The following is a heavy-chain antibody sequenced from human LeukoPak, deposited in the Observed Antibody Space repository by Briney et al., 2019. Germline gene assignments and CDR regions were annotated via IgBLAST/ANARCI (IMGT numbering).Heavy chain of an antibody. CDR1: GYTFTSYD. Sequence: ASVKVSCKASGYTFTSYDINWVRQATGQGLEWMGWMNPNSGNTGYAQKFQGRVPITSNTSISTAYMELSSLRSEDTAVYYCATYYYDSSGYYYEAFDIWGQGTMVTVSS. V-gene: IGHV1-8*01. J-gene: IGHJ3*02. CDR2: MNPNSGNT. D-gene: IGHD3-22*01. CDR3: ATYYYDSSGYYYEAFDI.